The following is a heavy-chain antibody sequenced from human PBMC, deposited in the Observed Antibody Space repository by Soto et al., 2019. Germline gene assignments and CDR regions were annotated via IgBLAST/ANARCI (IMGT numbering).Heavy chain of an antibody. V-gene: IGHV4-30-4*01. Sequence: PSETMSHTCSVSGASIHNVGYFWSWNRPSPEKGLEWIGHIHNSGSPYNNPSLRSRVTISADTSMNQFSLALTSVTAADTAVYYCERLGKYYQSLDPWGPGTLVTVSS. D-gene: IGHD2-2*01. CDR1: GASIHNVGYF. CDR2: IHNSGSP. CDR3: ERLGKYYQSLDP. J-gene: IGHJ5*02.